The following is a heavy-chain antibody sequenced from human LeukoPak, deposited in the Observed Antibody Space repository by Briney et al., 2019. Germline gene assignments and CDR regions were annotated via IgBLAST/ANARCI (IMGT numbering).Heavy chain of an antibody. CDR3: ARHFFMEMATTAYFDY. J-gene: IGHJ4*02. D-gene: IGHD5-24*01. CDR1: GGSISSSSYY. V-gene: IGHV4-39*01. CDR2: IYYSGST. Sequence: SETLSLTCTVSGGSISSSSYYWGWIRQPPGKGLEWIGSIYYSGSTYYNPSLKSRVTISVDTSKNQFSLKLSSVTAADTAVYYCARHFFMEMATTAYFDYWGQGTLVTVSS.